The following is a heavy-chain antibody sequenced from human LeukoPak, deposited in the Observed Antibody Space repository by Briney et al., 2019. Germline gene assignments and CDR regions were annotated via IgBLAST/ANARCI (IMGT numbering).Heavy chain of an antibody. CDR1: GYTFTSYG. CDR3: ARDPGEGYCSGGSCYSVT. D-gene: IGHD2-15*01. CDR2: ISAYNGNT. V-gene: IGHV1-18*01. J-gene: IGHJ5*02. Sequence: ASVKVSCKASGYTFTSYGISWVRQAPGQGLEWLGWISAYNGNTNYAQKLQGRVTMTTDTSTSTAYMELSSLRSDDTTVYYCARDPGEGYCSGGSCYSVTWGQGTLVTVSS.